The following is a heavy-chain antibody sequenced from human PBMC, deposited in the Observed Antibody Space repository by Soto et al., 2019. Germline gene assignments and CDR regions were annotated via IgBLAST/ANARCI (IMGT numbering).Heavy chain of an antibody. V-gene: IGHV4-59*01. D-gene: IGHD5-18*01. Sequence: SETLSLTCAVYGGSFSGYYWSWIRQPPGKGLEWIGYIYYSGSTNYNPSLKSRVTISVDTSKNQFSLKLSSVTAADTAVYYCARFPRGYSYGHFDYWGPGTLVTVSS. J-gene: IGHJ4*02. CDR3: ARFPRGYSYGHFDY. CDR1: GGSFSGYY. CDR2: IYYSGST.